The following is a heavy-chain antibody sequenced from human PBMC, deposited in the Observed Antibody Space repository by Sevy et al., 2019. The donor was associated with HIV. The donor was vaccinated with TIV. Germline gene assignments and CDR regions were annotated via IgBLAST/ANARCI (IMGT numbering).Heavy chain of an antibody. CDR2: ISYDGSNK. V-gene: IGHV3-30*18. CDR3: AKGNIQPRLLVDY. CDR1: GFTFSNYG. D-gene: IGHD5-18*01. J-gene: IGHJ4*02. Sequence: GGSLRLSCAASGFTFSNYGMHWVRQAPGKGLEWVAVISYDGSNKYYADSVKGRFTISRDNSKNTLYLQMNSLRAEDTAVYYCAKGNIQPRLLVDYWGQGTLVTVS.